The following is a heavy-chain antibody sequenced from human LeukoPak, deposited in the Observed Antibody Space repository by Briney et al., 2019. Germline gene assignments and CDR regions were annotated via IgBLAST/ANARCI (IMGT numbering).Heavy chain of an antibody. Sequence: SVKVSCKASGGTFSSYAISWVRQAPGQGLEWMGRIIPILGIANYAQKFQGRVTITADKSTSTAYMELSSLRSEDTAVYYCARDLGPDYGDSLDAFDIWGQGTMVTVSS. CDR3: ARDLGPDYGDSLDAFDI. V-gene: IGHV1-69*04. CDR2: IIPILGIA. CDR1: GGTFSSYA. J-gene: IGHJ3*02. D-gene: IGHD4-17*01.